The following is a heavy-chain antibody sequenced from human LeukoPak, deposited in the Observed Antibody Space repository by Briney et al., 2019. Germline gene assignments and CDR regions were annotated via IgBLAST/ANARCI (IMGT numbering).Heavy chain of an antibody. CDR3: ASLQKPGWFDP. J-gene: IGHJ5*02. CDR1: VGSISSTSCY. Sequence: SETLSLTCSVSVGSISSTSCYWGWVRHPPGKGLEWIGGIYYSGSTYYNPSLKSRVTISVDTSKNQFSLKLCSVTAADTALYYCASLQKPGWFDPWGQGTLVTVSS. D-gene: IGHD4-11*01. V-gene: IGHV4-39*07. CDR2: IYYSGST.